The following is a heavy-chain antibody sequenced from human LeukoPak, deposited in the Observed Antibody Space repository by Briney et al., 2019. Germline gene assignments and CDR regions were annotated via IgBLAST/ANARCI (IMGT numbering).Heavy chain of an antibody. J-gene: IGHJ4*02. CDR2: IYSGGST. Sequence: PGGSLRLSCAASGLTVSSSYMSWVRQAPGKGLEWVSLIYSGGSTYYAASVKGRFTISRDNSKNTLHLQMNSLRPEDTAVYYCAKGYNYAYEYRGRGTLVTVSS. V-gene: IGHV3-53*01. CDR3: AKGYNYAYEY. D-gene: IGHD5-18*01. CDR1: GLTVSSSY.